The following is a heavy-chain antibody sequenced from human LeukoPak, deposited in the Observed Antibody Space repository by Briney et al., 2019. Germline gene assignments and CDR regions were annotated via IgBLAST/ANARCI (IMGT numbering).Heavy chain of an antibody. V-gene: IGHV3-74*01. J-gene: IGHJ4*02. CDR2: FNSDGSIT. Sequence: GGSLRLSCAPSGLSLSSHWMHWVRHAPGKGLVWVSRFNSDGSITSNADSVKGRFTISRDNAKNTLFLQMNSLRAEDTAVYYCVRDLWNYYDSSGYYYKDYWGQGTLVTVTS. CDR1: GLSLSSHW. CDR3: VRDLWNYYDSSGYYYKDY. D-gene: IGHD3-22*01.